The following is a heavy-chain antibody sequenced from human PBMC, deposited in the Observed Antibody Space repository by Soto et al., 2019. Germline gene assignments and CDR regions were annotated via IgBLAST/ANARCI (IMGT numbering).Heavy chain of an antibody. D-gene: IGHD3-3*01. Sequence: QVQLVQSGAEVKKPGSSVKVSCKASGGSFSSYSIIWVRQAPGQGLEWMGGIMPISDSTKYAQNFQDRVTITADRSTGTAYMEMSSLRSDDTAVYYCASILGGIFDYWGQGTLVTVSS. V-gene: IGHV1-69*06. CDR1: GGSFSSYS. CDR2: IMPISDST. CDR3: ASILGGIFDY. J-gene: IGHJ4*02.